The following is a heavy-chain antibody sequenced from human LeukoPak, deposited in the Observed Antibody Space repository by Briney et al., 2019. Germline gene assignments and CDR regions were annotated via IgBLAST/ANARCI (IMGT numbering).Heavy chain of an antibody. CDR2: ISADNGKT. D-gene: IGHD1-26*01. CDR1: GYTFTSYA. CDR3: ARDSPVSGSNGNY. V-gene: IGHV1-18*01. J-gene: IGHJ4*02. Sequence: ASVKVSCKASGYTFTSYAINWVRQAPGQGLEWMGWISADNGKTHYAQKFQGRVTMTTSTSMNTAYMDLRSLGPDDTAIYYCARDSPVSGSNGNYWGQGTLVTVSS.